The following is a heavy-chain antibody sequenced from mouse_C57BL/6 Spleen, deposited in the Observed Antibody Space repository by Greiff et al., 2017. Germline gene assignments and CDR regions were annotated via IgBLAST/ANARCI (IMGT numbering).Heavy chain of an antibody. V-gene: IGHV14-4*01. CDR3: TTYYYGSRYFDV. Sequence: VQLQQSGAELVRPGASVKLSCTASGFNIQDDYMHWVKQRPEQGLEWIGWIDPENGDTEYASKFQGKATITADTSSNTAYLQLSSLTSEDTAVYYCTTYYYGSRYFDVWGTGTTVTVSS. D-gene: IGHD1-1*01. J-gene: IGHJ1*03. CDR1: GFNIQDDY. CDR2: IDPENGDT.